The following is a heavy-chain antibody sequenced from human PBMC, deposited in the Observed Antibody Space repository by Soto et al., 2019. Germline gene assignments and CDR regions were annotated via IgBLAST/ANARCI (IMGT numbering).Heavy chain of an antibody. J-gene: IGHJ6*02. V-gene: IGHV1-69*08. CDR3: ARGGVGAAGGMDV. D-gene: IGHD1-26*01. CDR2: IIPIFTQT. CDR1: GYTFTIYT. Sequence: QVQLVQSGAEVKKPGSSAKVSCKSSGYTFTIYTVTWVRQAPGQGLEWMGRIIPIFTQTNYAQKFQDRVTITADKSTSTVYMELSGLRYEDTAVYYCARGGVGAAGGMDVWGQGTTVTVSS.